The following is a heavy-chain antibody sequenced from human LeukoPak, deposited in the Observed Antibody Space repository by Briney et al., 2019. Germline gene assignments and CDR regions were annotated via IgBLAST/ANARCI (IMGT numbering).Heavy chain of an antibody. CDR1: GYTFTSYG. V-gene: IGHV1-18*01. CDR2: ISAYNGNT. Sequence: ASVKVSCKASGYTFTSYGITWVRQAPGQGLEWMGWISAYNGNTNYAQKLQGRVTMTTDTSTSTAYMELRSLRSDDTAVYYCARDGDSSGYPGRDYWGQGTLVTVSS. CDR3: ARDGDSSGYPGRDY. D-gene: IGHD6-19*01. J-gene: IGHJ4*02.